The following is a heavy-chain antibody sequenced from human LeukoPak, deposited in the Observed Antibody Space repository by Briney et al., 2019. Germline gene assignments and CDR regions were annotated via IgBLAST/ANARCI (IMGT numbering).Heavy chain of an antibody. Sequence: SETLSLTCTVSGGSISSYYWSWIRQPPEKGLEWIGYIYYSGSTNYNPSLKSRVTISVDTSKNQFSLKLSSVTAADTAVYYCARDVGVSSTSWDWFDPWGQGTLVTVSS. CDR1: GGSISSYY. D-gene: IGHD2-2*01. CDR3: ARDVGVSSTSWDWFDP. CDR2: IYYSGST. V-gene: IGHV4-59*01. J-gene: IGHJ5*02.